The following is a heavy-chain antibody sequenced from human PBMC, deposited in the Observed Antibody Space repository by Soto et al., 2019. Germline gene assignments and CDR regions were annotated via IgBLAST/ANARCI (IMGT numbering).Heavy chain of an antibody. CDR1: GYTFTSYY. CDR2: INPSGGGT. CDR3: ARSVVAAGRMDV. D-gene: IGHD6-25*01. V-gene: IGHV1-46*03. Sequence: ASVKVSCKASGYTFTSYYMHWVRQAPGQGLEWMGIINPSGGGTSYAQKFQGRVTMTRDTSTSTVYMELSSLRSEDTAVYYCARSVVAAGRMDVWGQGTTVTVSS. J-gene: IGHJ6*02.